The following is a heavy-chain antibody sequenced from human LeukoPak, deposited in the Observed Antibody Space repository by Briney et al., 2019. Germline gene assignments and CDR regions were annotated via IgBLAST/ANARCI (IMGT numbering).Heavy chain of an antibody. Sequence: GGSLRLSCAASGFTFSNYDMSWVRQAPGKGLAWVSSISGSGSETYYADSVKGRFTISRDNSKNTLYLQMNSLRAEDTAVYYCAKALAGGYSYGYIDYWGQGTLVTVSS. CDR1: GFTFSNYD. J-gene: IGHJ4*02. D-gene: IGHD5-18*01. CDR2: ISGSGSET. V-gene: IGHV3-23*01. CDR3: AKALAGGYSYGYIDY.